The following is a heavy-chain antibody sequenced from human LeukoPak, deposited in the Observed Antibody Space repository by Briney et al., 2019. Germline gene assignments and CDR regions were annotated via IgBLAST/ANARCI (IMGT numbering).Heavy chain of an antibody. D-gene: IGHD1-14*01. CDR1: GGPINSYY. CDR2: IYYTGGET. Sequence: SETLSLTCTVSGGPINSYYWSWIRQPPGKGLEWIGYIYYTGGETNYDPSLKSRLTISVDTSKNQFSLMLTSVTAADTAVYYCARQPGGTAAFDIWAQGTMVTVSS. V-gene: IGHV4-59*08. J-gene: IGHJ3*02. CDR3: ARQPGGTAAFDI.